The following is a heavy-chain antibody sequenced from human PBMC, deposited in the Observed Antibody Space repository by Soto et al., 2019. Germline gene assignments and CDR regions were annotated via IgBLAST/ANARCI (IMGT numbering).Heavy chain of an antibody. J-gene: IGHJ5*02. CDR2: ISGSGGST. Sequence: PGGSLRLSCAASGFTFSSYAMSWVRQAPGKGLEWVSAISGSGGSTYYADSVKGRFTISRDNTKNTLYLQMNSLRAEDTAVYYCAKYSVWSQLLYMNWFDPWGQGTLVTVSS. D-gene: IGHD2-2*02. CDR3: AKYSVWSQLLYMNWFDP. V-gene: IGHV3-23*01. CDR1: GFTFSSYA.